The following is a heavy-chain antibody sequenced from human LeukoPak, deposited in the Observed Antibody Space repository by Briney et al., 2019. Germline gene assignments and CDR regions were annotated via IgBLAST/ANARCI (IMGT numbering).Heavy chain of an antibody. CDR3: ARDDYRDYQRY. Sequence: GASVKVSCKASGYTFINYGMRGVRQAPGQGLEWMGWISAYNGNTNYAQKFQGRVTMTTDTSTSTAYMELRSLRFDDTAVYYCARDDYRDYQRYWGQGTLVTVSS. D-gene: IGHD4-17*01. CDR2: ISAYNGNT. CDR1: GYTFINYG. V-gene: IGHV1-18*01. J-gene: IGHJ4*02.